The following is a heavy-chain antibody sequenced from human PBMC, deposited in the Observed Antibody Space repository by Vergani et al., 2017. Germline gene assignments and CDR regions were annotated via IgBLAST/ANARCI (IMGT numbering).Heavy chain of an antibody. Sequence: QVQLVQSGAEVKKPGASVKVSCKASGYTFTSYYMHWVRQAPGQGLEWMGIINPSGGSTSYAQKFQGRVTISVDTSNNHFSLRLNSLTAADTAVYYCARRSGIVYDIFSGTQYFFDFWGQGTLVTVSS. CDR1: GYTFTSYY. V-gene: IGHV1-46*01. D-gene: IGHD3-9*01. CDR2: INPSGGST. J-gene: IGHJ4*02. CDR3: ARRSGIVYDIFSGTQYFFDF.